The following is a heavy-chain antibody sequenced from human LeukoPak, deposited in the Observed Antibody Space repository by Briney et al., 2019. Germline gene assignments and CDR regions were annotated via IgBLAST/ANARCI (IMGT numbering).Heavy chain of an antibody. J-gene: IGHJ4*02. Sequence: ASVKVSCKASGYTFTSYAMNWVRQAPGQGLEWMGWINTNTGNPTYAQGFTGRFVFSLDTSVSTAYLQISSLKAEDTAVYYCARELRYFDWLLPSYPDYWGQGTLVTVSS. CDR2: INTNTGNP. V-gene: IGHV7-4-1*02. D-gene: IGHD3-9*01. CDR1: GYTFTSYA. CDR3: ARELRYFDWLLPSYPDY.